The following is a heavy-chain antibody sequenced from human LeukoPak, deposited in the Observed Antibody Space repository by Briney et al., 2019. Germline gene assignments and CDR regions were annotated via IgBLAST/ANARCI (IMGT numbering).Heavy chain of an antibody. Sequence: SETLSLTCTVSGGSISSYYWSWIRQPPGKGLEWIGYIYYSGSTNYNPSLKSRVTISVDTSKNQFSLKLSSVTAADTAVYYCARHVTVLNAFDIWGQGTMVTVSS. CDR3: ARHVTVLNAFDI. J-gene: IGHJ3*02. CDR2: IYYSGST. CDR1: GGSISSYY. D-gene: IGHD2/OR15-2a*01. V-gene: IGHV4-59*08.